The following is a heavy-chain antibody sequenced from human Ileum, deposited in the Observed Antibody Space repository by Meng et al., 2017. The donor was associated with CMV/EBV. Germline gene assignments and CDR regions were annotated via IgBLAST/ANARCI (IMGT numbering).Heavy chain of an antibody. J-gene: IGHJ4*02. V-gene: IGHV3-74*01. Sequence: EMQLWGAGGGLVQPGRALRLSCAASGFTLSNYWMQWVRQAPGKGLVWVASISFDGSSTNYADSVKGRFTMSRDNAKNTMYLQMNSVRVDDTAMYYCARTNNADYWGQGTLVTVSS. CDR2: ISFDGSST. CDR3: ARTNNADY. CDR1: GFTLSNYW. D-gene: IGHD1-14*01.